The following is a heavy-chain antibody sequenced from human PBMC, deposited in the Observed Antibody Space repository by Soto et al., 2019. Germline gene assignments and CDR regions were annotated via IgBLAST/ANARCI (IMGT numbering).Heavy chain of an antibody. CDR3: ARAALRDLYFQH. CDR1: GGXISSGGYY. D-gene: IGHD2-21*01. J-gene: IGHJ1*01. Sequence: XLSLTCTFSGGXISSGGYYWSWIRQHPGKGLEWIGYIYYSGSTYYNPSLKSRVTISVDTSKNQFSLKLSSFTSSDKAVYYCARAALRDLYFQHWGQGTLGTVSS. V-gene: IGHV4-31*03. CDR2: IYYSGST.